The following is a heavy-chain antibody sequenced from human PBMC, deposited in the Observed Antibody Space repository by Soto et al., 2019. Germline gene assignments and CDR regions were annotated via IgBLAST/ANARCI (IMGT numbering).Heavy chain of an antibody. CDR3: ARVYSGYDSRGLVYYYYYYMDV. D-gene: IGHD5-12*01. V-gene: IGHV4-39*01. CDR2: IYYSGNT. J-gene: IGHJ6*03. Sequence: SETLSLTCSVSGDSISSNGYYWAWIRQPPGKGLEWIGTIYYSGNTYYNPSLESRVTISVDTSQNQFSLKLSSVTAADTAVYYCARVYSGYDSRGLVYYYYYYMDVWGKGTTVTVSS. CDR1: GDSISSNGYY.